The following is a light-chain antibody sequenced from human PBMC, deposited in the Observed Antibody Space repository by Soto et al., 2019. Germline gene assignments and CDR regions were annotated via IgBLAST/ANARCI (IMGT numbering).Light chain of an antibody. CDR2: AAS. V-gene: IGKV1-9*01. CDR1: QGINSY. J-gene: IGKJ1*01. Sequence: IQLTQSPSSLSSSLGDRVTITCRASQGINSYLAWYQQKPGKAPKLLIYAASTLQSGVPSRFSGSGSGTDFTLTISSLKHEDFATYYCQQLNSYPRTFGQGTKVDIK. CDR3: QQLNSYPRT.